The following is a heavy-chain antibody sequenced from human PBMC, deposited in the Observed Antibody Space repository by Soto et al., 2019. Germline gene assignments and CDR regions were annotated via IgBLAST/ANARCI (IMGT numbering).Heavy chain of an antibody. J-gene: IGHJ4*02. CDR3: ARDPTNYDFWSGYYFHY. D-gene: IGHD3-3*01. V-gene: IGHV1-18*01. Sequence: GASVKVSGKTSGYTFRDYGITWVRQAPGQGLEWIGWINTYNGNTKYAQKVQDRVTMTTDTSTSTAYMELRSLRSDDTAVYYCARDPTNYDFWSGYYFHYWGQGALVTVSS. CDR1: GYTFRDYG. CDR2: INTYNGNT.